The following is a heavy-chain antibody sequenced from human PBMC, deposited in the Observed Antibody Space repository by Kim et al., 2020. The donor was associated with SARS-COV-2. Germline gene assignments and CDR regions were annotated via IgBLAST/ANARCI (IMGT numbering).Heavy chain of an antibody. CDR1: GFTFSSYA. CDR3: ARDSGFIVVVPAAILGY. D-gene: IGHD2-2*01. Sequence: GGSLRLSCAASGFTFSSYAMHWVRQAPGKGLEWVAVISYDGSNKYYADSVKGRFTMSRDNSKNTLYLQMNSLRAEDTAVYYCARDSGFIVVVPAAILGYWGQRTLVTVSS. V-gene: IGHV3-30-3*01. CDR2: ISYDGSNK. J-gene: IGHJ4*02.